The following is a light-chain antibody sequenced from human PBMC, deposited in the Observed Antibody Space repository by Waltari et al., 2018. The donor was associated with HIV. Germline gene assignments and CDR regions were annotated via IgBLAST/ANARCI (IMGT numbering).Light chain of an antibody. J-gene: IGLJ2*01. CDR2: HVS. V-gene: IGLV2-14*03. Sequence: QSALTQPASVSGSPGQSITISCTGTSSDVGGYNYVSWYQQHPGKAPKLMIYHVSNRPSGVFNRFAGSKSGNTASLTISGLQAEDEADYYCTSYTSSNTLVIFGGGTKLTVL. CDR3: TSYTSSNTLVI. CDR1: SSDVGGYNY.